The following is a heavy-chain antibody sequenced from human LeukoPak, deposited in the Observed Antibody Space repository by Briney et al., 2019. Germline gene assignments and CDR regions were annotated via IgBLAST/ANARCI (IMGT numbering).Heavy chain of an antibody. CDR1: GYTFTSYG. J-gene: IGHJ4*01. CDR3: AMQYSYGYGYFDY. D-gene: IGHD5-18*01. V-gene: IGHV1-18*01. CDR2: ISAYNGNT. Sequence: ASVKVSCKASGYTFTSYGISWVRQAPGQGLQWMGWISAYNGNTNYAQKLQGRVTMTTDTSTNTAYMELRSLRSDDTAVYYRAMQYSYGYGYFDYWGHGTLVTVSS.